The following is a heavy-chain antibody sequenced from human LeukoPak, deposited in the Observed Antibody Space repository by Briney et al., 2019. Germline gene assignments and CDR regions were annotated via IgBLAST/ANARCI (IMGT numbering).Heavy chain of an antibody. J-gene: IGHJ4*02. CDR2: ISYDGSNK. CDR3: AKHDYGDY. Sequence: GGSLRLSCAASGFTFSSYAMHWVRQAPGEGLEWVAVISYDGSNKYYADSVKGRFTISRDNSKNTLYLQMNSLRAEDTAVYYCAKHDYGDYWGQGTLVTVSS. CDR1: GFTFSSYA. V-gene: IGHV3-30-3*02.